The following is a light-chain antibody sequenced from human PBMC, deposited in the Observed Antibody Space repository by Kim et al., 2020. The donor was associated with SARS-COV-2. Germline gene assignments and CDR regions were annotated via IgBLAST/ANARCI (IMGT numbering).Light chain of an antibody. V-gene: IGLV3-1*01. J-gene: IGLJ2*01. CDR2: QNN. CDR3: QAWDSNTVI. Sequence: SYELTQPPSVSVSPGQTASITCSGDKLGDKYACWYQQKPGQSPVLVMYQNNQRPSGIPERFSGSNSGNTATLTISETQSVDEADYYCQAWDSNTVIFGGGTQLTVL. CDR1: KLGDKY.